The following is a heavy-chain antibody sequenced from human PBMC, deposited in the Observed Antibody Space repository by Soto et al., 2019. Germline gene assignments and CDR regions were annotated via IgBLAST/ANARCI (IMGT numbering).Heavy chain of an antibody. V-gene: IGHV5-51*01. D-gene: IGHD6-13*01. CDR3: ARYQGSSWPTPGY. CDR1: GYSFTSYW. Sequence: PGESLKISCKGSGYSFTSYWIFWVRQMPVKGLEFMGITYPFYSDTRYSPSFQGHVTISSYNSISTSYLQLSGLKASYTAMYYCARYQGSSWPTPGYWGQGTMVTVSS. J-gene: IGHJ4*02. CDR2: TYPFYSDT.